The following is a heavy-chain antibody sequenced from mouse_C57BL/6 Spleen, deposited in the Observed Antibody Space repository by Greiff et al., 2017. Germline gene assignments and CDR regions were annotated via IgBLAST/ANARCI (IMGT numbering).Heavy chain of an antibody. CDR3: ARGWLLRDYVDY. CDR1: GYSFTDYN. Sequence: EVKLVESGPELVKPGASVKISCQASGYSFTDYNMNWVKQGNGKSLEWIGVITPNYGTTGYNQNSKGKATLTVDQSSSTAYMQINSLTSEDSAVYYCARGWLLRDYVDYWGQVTTLTVAS. CDR2: ITPNYGTT. J-gene: IGHJ2*01. D-gene: IGHD2-3*01. V-gene: IGHV1-39*01.